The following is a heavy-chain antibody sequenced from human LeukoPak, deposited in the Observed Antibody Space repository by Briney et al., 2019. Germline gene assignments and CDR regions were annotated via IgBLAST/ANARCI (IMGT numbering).Heavy chain of an antibody. CDR2: ISISSSHI. D-gene: IGHD5-18*01. CDR3: ARDQYSYGYMDV. CDR1: GFTFSSYS. Sequence: GGSLRLPCAASGFTFSSYSMHWARQAPGKGLEGVSSISISSSHIYYADSVKGRFTISRDNAKNSLYLQMNSLRAEDTAVYYCARDQYSYGYMDVWGKGTTVTVSS. J-gene: IGHJ6*03. V-gene: IGHV3-21*01.